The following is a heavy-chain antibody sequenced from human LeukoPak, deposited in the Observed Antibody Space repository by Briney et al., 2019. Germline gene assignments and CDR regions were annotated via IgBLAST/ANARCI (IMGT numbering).Heavy chain of an antibody. CDR2: IKQDGSEK. CDR3: ARAPPDFWSGYYPDYGDAFDI. J-gene: IGHJ3*02. D-gene: IGHD3-3*01. V-gene: IGHV3-7*01. Sequence: GGSLRLSCAASGFNFSSYWMSWVRQAPGKGLEWVANIKQDGSEKYYVDSVKGRFTISRDNAKNALYLQMNSLRAEDTAVFYCARAPPDFWSGYYPDYGDAFDIWGQGTEVTVSS. CDR1: GFNFSSYW.